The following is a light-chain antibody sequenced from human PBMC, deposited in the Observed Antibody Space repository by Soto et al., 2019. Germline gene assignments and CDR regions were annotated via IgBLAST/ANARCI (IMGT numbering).Light chain of an antibody. J-gene: IGLJ1*01. V-gene: IGLV2-14*01. Sequence: QSALTQPASVSGSPGQSITISCTGTSSDVGGYNYVSWYQHHPGKAPKLMIYEVSSRPSGVSNRFSGSKSGNTASLTISGLQAEDEADYYCSSYTSSSTRVFGTGTKLTVL. CDR1: SSDVGGYNY. CDR3: SSYTSSSTRV. CDR2: EVS.